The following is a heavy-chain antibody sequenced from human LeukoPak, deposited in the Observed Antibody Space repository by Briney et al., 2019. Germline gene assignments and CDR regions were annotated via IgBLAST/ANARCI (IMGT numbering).Heavy chain of an antibody. J-gene: IGHJ4*02. D-gene: IGHD2-15*01. CDR1: GYSLTCYW. CDR2: IDPSDSYT. V-gene: IGHV5-10-1*01. CDR3: ASADPTVCSGGSCYLVF. Sequence: GESLMISCQGSGYSLTCYWISWVRQMPGKGLGLMGGIDPSDSYTTYRPSFQGHVTISGDKSISTAYLQWSSLKASDTAMYYCASADPTVCSGGSCYLVFWGQGTLVTVSS.